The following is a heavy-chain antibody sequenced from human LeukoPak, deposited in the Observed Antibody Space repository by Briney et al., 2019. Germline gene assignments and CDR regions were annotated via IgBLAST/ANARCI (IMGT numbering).Heavy chain of an antibody. J-gene: IGHJ3*02. D-gene: IGHD3-16*02. CDR1: GYTFTGYY. Sequence: GASVKVSCKASGYTFTGYYMHWVRQAPGQGLEWMGWIKPNNGGTNYAQKFQGRVTMTRDTSISTAYMELSRLRSDDTAVYYCARVIVEAHAFDIWGQGTMVTVSS. CDR3: ARVIVEAHAFDI. CDR2: IKPNNGGT. V-gene: IGHV1-2*02.